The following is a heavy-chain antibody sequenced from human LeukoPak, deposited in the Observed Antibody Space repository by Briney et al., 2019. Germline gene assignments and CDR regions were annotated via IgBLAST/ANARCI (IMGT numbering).Heavy chain of an antibody. J-gene: IGHJ4*02. CDR3: ASAAAAHYYDSSGYLWPDY. V-gene: IGHV3-30*02. CDR1: GFTFSSYG. D-gene: IGHD3-22*01. Sequence: PGGSLRLSCAASGFTFSSYGMHWVRQAPGKGLEWVAFIRYDGSNKYYADSVKGRFTISRDNSKNTLYLQMNSLRAEDTAVYYCASAAAAHYYDSSGYLWPDYWGQGTLVTVSS. CDR2: IRYDGSNK.